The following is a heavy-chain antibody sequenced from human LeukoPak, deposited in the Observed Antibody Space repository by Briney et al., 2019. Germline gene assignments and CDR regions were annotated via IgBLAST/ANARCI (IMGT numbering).Heavy chain of an antibody. Sequence: GSLRLSCAASGFTFSSYGMHWVRQPPGKGLEWIGEINHSGSTNYNPSLKSRVTISVDTSKNQFSLKLSSVTAADTAVYYCARGGGYSKPYYFDYWGQGTLVTVSS. V-gene: IGHV4-34*01. CDR1: GFTFSSYG. J-gene: IGHJ4*02. CDR2: INHSGST. CDR3: ARGGGYSKPYYFDY. D-gene: IGHD5-12*01.